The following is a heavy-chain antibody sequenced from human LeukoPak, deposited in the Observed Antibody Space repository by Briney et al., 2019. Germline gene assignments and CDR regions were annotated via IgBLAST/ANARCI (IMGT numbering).Heavy chain of an antibody. CDR3: ARLYYYDSSGYPYLAFDI. J-gene: IGHJ3*02. V-gene: IGHV4-59*01. CDR2: IYYSGST. Sequence: PSETLSLTCTVSGGSISSYYWSWIRQPPGKGLEWIGYIYYSGSTNYNSSLKSRVTISVDTSKNQFSLKLSSVTAADAAVYYCARLYYYDSSGYPYLAFDIWGQGTMVTVSS. CDR1: GGSISSYY. D-gene: IGHD3-22*01.